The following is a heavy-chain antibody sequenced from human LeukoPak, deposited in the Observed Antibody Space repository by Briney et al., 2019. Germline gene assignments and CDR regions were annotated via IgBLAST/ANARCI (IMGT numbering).Heavy chain of an antibody. CDR2: ISSSSSDI. Sequence: GGSLRLSCAASGLTFNTYTMTWVRQVPGKGLEWVSSISSSSSDIYYADSVRGRFTISRDNAKNSLYVQMNSLRAEDTAVYYCSTSPHYSSGWLAVDSWGQGTLVTVSS. D-gene: IGHD6-19*01. CDR3: STSPHYSSGWLAVDS. V-gene: IGHV3-21*01. J-gene: IGHJ4*02. CDR1: GLTFNTYT.